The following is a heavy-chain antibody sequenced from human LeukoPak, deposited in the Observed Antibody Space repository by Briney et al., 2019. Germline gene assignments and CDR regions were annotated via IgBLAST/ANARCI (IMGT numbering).Heavy chain of an antibody. V-gene: IGHV4-59*01. CDR3: ARGWQQLAYFNY. J-gene: IGHJ4*02. D-gene: IGHD6-13*01. CDR2: IYYSGST. CDR1: GGSISSYY. Sequence: SETLSLTCTVSGGSISSYYWSWIRQPPGKGLEWIGYIYYSGSTNYNPSLKSRVTISVDTSKNQFSLKLSSVTAADTAVYYCARGWQQLAYFNYWGQGTRVTVSS.